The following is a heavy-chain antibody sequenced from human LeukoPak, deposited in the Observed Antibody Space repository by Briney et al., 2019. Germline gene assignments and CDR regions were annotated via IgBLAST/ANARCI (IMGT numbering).Heavy chain of an antibody. J-gene: IGHJ4*02. CDR1: GFTVSSNY. D-gene: IGHD5-12*01. V-gene: IGHV3-53*01. CDR3: AKDRSSGYESYDS. CDR2: IYSGGST. Sequence: PGGSLRLSCAASGFTVSSNYMSWVRQAPGKGLEWVSVIYSGGSTYYADSVKGRFTISRENSKNTLHLYMTSLRVEDSAVYYCAKDRSSGYESYDSWGRGTLVTVSS.